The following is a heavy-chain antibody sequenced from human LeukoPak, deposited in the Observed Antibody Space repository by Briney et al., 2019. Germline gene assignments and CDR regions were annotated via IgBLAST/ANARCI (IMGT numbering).Heavy chain of an antibody. CDR1: GFTFSSYS. Sequence: GGSLRLSCAASGFTFSSYSMNWVRQAPGKGLVWVSRINSDGSSTSYADSVKGRFTISRDNAKNTLYLQMNSLRAEDTAVYYCARGLDIVVVPAAISGAFDIWGQGTMVTVSS. V-gene: IGHV3-74*01. CDR3: ARGLDIVVVPAAISGAFDI. D-gene: IGHD2-2*01. CDR2: INSDGSST. J-gene: IGHJ3*02.